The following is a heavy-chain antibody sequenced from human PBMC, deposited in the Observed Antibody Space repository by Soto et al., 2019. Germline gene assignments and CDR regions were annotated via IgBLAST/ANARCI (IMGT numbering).Heavy chain of an antibody. D-gene: IGHD3-3*01. CDR3: AKDYDFWSGYSVWFDP. CDR1: GFTFSSYG. V-gene: IGHV3-30*18. Sequence: QVQLVESGGGVVQPGRSLRLSCAASGFTFSSYGMHWVRQAPGKGLEWVAVISYDGSNKYYADSVKGRFTISRDNSKNTLYLQMSSLRAEDTAVYYCAKDYDFWSGYSVWFDPWGQGTLVTVSS. J-gene: IGHJ5*02. CDR2: ISYDGSNK.